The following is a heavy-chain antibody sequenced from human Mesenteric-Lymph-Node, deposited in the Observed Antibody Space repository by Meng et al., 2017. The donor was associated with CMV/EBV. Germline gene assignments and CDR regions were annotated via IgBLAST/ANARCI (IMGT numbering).Heavy chain of an antibody. CDR1: GFTFDDYA. CDR2: TSWNSGSI. Sequence: SLKISCAASGFTFDDYAMHWVRQAPGKGLEWVSGTSWNSGSIGYADSVKGRFTISRDNAKNSLYLQMNSLRAEDMALYYCATASSGWYPLDYWGQGTLVTVSS. J-gene: IGHJ4*02. CDR3: ATASSGWYPLDY. V-gene: IGHV3-9*03. D-gene: IGHD6-19*01.